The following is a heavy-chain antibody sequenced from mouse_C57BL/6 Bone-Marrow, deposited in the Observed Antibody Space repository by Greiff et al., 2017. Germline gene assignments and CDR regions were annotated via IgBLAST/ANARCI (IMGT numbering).Heavy chain of an antibody. CDR3: ARSGSTVGAY. CDR1: GYTFTSYG. V-gene: IGHV1-81*01. J-gene: IGHJ3*01. D-gene: IGHD1-1*01. CDR2: IYPRSGNT. Sequence: QVQLQQSGAELARPGASVKLSCKASGYTFTSYGISWVKQRPGQGLEWIGDIYPRSGNTYYNEKFKGKATLTADKSSSTAYMELRSLTSEDAAVYFCARSGSTVGAYWGQGTLVTVSA.